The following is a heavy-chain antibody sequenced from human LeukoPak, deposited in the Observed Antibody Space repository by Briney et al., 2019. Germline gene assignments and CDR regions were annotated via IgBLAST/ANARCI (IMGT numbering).Heavy chain of an antibody. V-gene: IGHV3-9*01. CDR1: GFTFNDYA. CDR2: ISWNSGYI. Sequence: GGSLRLSCAASGFTFNDYAMHWVRQPPGKGLEWLSIISWNSGYIGYADSVKGRFTVSRDNTEESVYLQMNSLRPEHTRFYFCAKVRGTYSSGFFFDSWGQGTLVTVSS. D-gene: IGHD6-19*01. J-gene: IGHJ4*02. CDR3: AKVRGTYSSGFFFDS.